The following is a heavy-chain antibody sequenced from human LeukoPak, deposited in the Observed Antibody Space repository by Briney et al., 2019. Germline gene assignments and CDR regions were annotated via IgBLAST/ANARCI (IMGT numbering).Heavy chain of an antibody. D-gene: IGHD6-13*01. V-gene: IGHV3-21*01. J-gene: IGHJ4*02. CDR3: ARASYSSSWAFDY. Sequence: GGSLRLSCTASGFTFGDYAMSWVRQAPGKGLEWVSSISSSSSYIYYADSVKGRFTISRDNAKNSLYLQMNSLRAEDTAVYYCARASYSSSWAFDYWGQGTLVTVSS. CDR1: GFTFGDYA. CDR2: ISSSSSYI.